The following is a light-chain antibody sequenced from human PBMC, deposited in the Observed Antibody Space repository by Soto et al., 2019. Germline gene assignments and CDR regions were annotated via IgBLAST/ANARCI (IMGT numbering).Light chain of an antibody. CDR2: GAS. CDR1: QSVNNN. J-gene: IGKJ1*01. V-gene: IGKV3-15*01. CDR3: QQYDNWPQT. Sequence: ETLMTQSPATLSVSPGERATLSCRASQSVNNNLAWYQQKLGQAPRVLIYGASTRATGIPARFTGSGSGTEFSLTVSSLQSEDFAVYYCQQYDNWPQTFGQGTKVDIK.